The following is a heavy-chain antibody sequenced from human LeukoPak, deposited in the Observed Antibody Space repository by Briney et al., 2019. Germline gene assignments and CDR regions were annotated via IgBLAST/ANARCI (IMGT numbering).Heavy chain of an antibody. CDR1: GGTFSSYA. CDR2: IIPIFGTA. CDR3: AREYCGGDCYDYYFDY. D-gene: IGHD2-21*02. J-gene: IGHJ4*02. V-gene: IGHV1-69*13. Sequence: SVKVSCKASGGTFSSYAISWVRQAPGQGLEWMGGIIPIFGTANYAQKFQGRVTIIADESTSTAYMELSSLRSEDTAVYYCAREYCGGDCYDYYFDYWGQGTLVTVSS.